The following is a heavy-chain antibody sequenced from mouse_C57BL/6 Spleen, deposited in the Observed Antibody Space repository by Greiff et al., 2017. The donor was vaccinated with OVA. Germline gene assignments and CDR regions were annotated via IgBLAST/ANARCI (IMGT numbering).Heavy chain of an antibody. J-gene: IGHJ3*01. CDR3: AGGLYDYDEGFAY. CDR1: GYAFSSSW. CDR2: IYPGDGDT. Sequence: QVQLKESGPELVKPGASVKISCKASGYAFSSSWMNWVKQRPGKGLEWIGRIYPGDGDTNYNGKFKGKATLTADKSSSTAYMQLSSLTSEDSAVYFCAGGLYDYDEGFAYWGQGTLVTVSA. V-gene: IGHV1-82*01. D-gene: IGHD2-4*01.